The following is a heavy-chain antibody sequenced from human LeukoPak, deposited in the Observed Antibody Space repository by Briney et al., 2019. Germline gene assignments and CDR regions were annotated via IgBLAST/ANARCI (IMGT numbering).Heavy chain of an antibody. D-gene: IGHD3-3*01. J-gene: IGHJ6*02. CDR2: IKSKTDGGTT. CDR3: TTSAGDGITIFGVVIIAPLDYGMDV. V-gene: IGHV3-15*01. CDR1: GFTFSNAW. Sequence: GGSLRLSCAASGFTFSNAWMSWVRQASGKGLEWVGRIKSKTDGGTTDYAAPVKGRFTISRDDSKNTLYLQMNSLKTEDTAVYYCTTSAGDGITIFGVVIIAPLDYGMDVWGQGTTVTVSS.